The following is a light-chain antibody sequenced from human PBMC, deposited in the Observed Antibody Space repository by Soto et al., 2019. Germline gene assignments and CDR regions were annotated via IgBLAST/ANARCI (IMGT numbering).Light chain of an antibody. CDR2: GAS. CDR1: QSVNIT. Sequence: EIVMTQSPVTLSASPGERVTLSCRASQSVNITLAWYQQRPGQAPRVLIYGASNRASGIPDRFSGSGSGTDFTLTISSLEPDDFALYYCQQYKDWPPLTFGGGTRVEIK. V-gene: IGKV3D-15*01. CDR3: QQYKDWPPLT. J-gene: IGKJ4*01.